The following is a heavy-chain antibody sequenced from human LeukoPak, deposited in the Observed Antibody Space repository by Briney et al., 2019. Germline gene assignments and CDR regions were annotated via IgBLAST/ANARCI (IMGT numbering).Heavy chain of an antibody. CDR1: GFTFSNYE. D-gene: IGHD2-2*01. CDR2: ISGSGGTI. CDR3: ARDKSRYCGSTSCYDGVLFGY. V-gene: IGHV3-48*03. Sequence: PGGSLRLSCAASGFTFSNYEMKWVRQAPGKGLEWISYISGSGGTIHYADSVKGRFTVSRDNAKNSLYLQMNSLRAEDTAIYYCARDKSRYCGSTSCYDGVLFGYWGQGTLVTVSS. J-gene: IGHJ4*02.